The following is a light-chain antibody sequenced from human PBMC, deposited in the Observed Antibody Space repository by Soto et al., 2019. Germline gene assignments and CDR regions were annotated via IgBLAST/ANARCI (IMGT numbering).Light chain of an antibody. Sequence: EIVLTQSPGTLSLSPGERATVSCRASQIVSSNSLAWYHQKPGQPPRLLIYGASTRATGVPDRFSGSGSGTDFTLTISRLEPEDFAVFYRQLYGSSPLYTFGQGTKLEIK. CDR3: QLYGSSPLYT. J-gene: IGKJ2*01. CDR2: GAS. CDR1: QIVSSNS. V-gene: IGKV3-20*01.